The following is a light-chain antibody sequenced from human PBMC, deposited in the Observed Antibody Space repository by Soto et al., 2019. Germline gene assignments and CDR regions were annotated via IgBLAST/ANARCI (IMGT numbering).Light chain of an antibody. CDR3: QQYVSYPIA. Sequence: DIQMTQSPSSLSASVGDRVTITCRASRDIGNYLAWFQQKPGKAPKSLIYGASSLQSGVPSKFSGSGGGTDFTLTINSLQPEDSATYFCQQYVSYPIAFGQGTRLEIK. V-gene: IGKV1-16*02. CDR2: GAS. J-gene: IGKJ5*01. CDR1: RDIGNY.